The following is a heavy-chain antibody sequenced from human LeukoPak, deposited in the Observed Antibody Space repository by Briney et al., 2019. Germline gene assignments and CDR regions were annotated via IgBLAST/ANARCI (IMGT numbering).Heavy chain of an antibody. CDR2: IGSDSSIT. CDR3: ARDTRDGDYVDY. V-gene: IGHV3-48*01. CDR1: GFTFSSYS. J-gene: IGHJ4*02. D-gene: IGHD4-17*01. Sequence: GGSLRLSCAASGFTFSSYSMNWVRQAPGKGLEWVSYIGSDSSITHYADSVKGRFTISRDNAKNSLYLQMNSLRAEDTAVYYCARDTRDGDYVDYWGQGTLVTVSS.